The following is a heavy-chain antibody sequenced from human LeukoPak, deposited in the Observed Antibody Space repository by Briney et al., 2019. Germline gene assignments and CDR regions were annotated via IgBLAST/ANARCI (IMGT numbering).Heavy chain of an antibody. CDR1: GGTFSSYA. CDR3: ARLGPNYYDTQGH. D-gene: IGHD3-22*01. V-gene: IGHV1-69*06. J-gene: IGHJ4*02. Sequence: ASVKVSCKASGGTFSSYAISWVRQAPGQGLEWMGGIIPIFGTANYAQKFQGRVTITADKSTSTAYMELSSLRSEDTAVYYCARLGPNYYDTQGHWGRGTLATVSS. CDR2: IIPIFGTA.